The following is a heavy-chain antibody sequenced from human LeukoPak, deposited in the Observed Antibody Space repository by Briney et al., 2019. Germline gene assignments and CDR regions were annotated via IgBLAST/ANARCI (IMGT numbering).Heavy chain of an antibody. D-gene: IGHD3-22*01. CDR1: GEYIRTYY. Sequence: SGTLSLTCNVSGEYIRTYYWSWIRQPPGKGLEWIGYLYYTGSTNYNPSLKRRVTISVDTSKNQFSLKLSSVTAADTAVYYCATTHDNSDYYMDVWGKGTTVTVSS. V-gene: IGHV4-59*03. J-gene: IGHJ6*03. CDR3: ATTHDNSDYYMDV. CDR2: LYYTGST.